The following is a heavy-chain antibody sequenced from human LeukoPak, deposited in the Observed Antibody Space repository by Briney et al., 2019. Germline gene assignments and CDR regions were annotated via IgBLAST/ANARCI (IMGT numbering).Heavy chain of an antibody. CDR3: ARDSVLRFLEWLSVSYYYYYMDV. CDR1: GYTFTGYY. D-gene: IGHD3-3*01. V-gene: IGHV1-2*02. Sequence: ASVKVSCKASGYTFTGYYMHWVRQAPGQGLEWMGWINPNSGGTNYAQKFQGRVTMTRDTSISTAYMELSRLRSDDTAVYYCARDSVLRFLEWLSVSYYYYYMDVWGKGTTVTVSS. CDR2: INPNSGGT. J-gene: IGHJ6*03.